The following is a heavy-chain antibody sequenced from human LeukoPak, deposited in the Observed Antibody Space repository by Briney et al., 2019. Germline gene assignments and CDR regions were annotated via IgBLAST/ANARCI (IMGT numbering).Heavy chain of an antibody. CDR3: ARVRRYSSSWYGFWFDP. D-gene: IGHD6-13*01. Sequence: SETLSLTCTVSGDSINSYYWNWIRQPPGKGLEWIGYVYNSGSTHYNPSLKSRVTISLDTSKNQFSLKLNSVTAADTAVYYCARVRRYSSSWYGFWFDPWGQGTLVTVSS. V-gene: IGHV4-59*01. CDR1: GDSINSYY. CDR2: VYNSGST. J-gene: IGHJ5*02.